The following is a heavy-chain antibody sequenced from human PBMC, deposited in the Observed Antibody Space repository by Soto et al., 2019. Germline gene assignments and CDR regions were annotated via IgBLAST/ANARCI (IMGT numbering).Heavy chain of an antibody. CDR2: ISAYNGDT. V-gene: IGHV1-18*04. J-gene: IGHJ6*02. Sequence: ASVKVSCKASGYSFTTHGISWVRRAPGHGLEWMGWISAYNGDTHYVQRFQGRLTMTTDTSTSTAYMELRSLTSDDTAVYYCARDPPFSGILRGTPLMDVWGQGTTVTVSS. CDR1: GYSFTTHG. D-gene: IGHD4-17*01. CDR3: ARDPPFSGILRGTPLMDV.